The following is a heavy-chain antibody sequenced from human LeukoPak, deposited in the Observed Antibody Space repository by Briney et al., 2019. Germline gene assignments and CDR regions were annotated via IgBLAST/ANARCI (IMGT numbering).Heavy chain of an antibody. V-gene: IGHV1-8*03. CDR1: GYTFINYD. J-gene: IGHJ4*02. Sequence: ASVKVSCKASGYTFINYDINWVRQSPGQGLEWMGWMNPHTANTGYAQKFQGRVTITWNTSISTVYMELSSLRSEDTAVYYCATRVGPNEFDYWGQGTLVTVSS. D-gene: IGHD1-26*01. CDR2: MNPHTANT. CDR3: ATRVGPNEFDY.